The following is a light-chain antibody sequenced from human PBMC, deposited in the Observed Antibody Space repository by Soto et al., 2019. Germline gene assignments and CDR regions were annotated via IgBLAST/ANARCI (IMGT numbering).Light chain of an antibody. J-gene: IGKJ1*01. Sequence: DIQMTQSPSSLSASVGDRVTITCRASQSISIYLNWYQQKPGKAPKLLIYGASTLQSGVPSRVTGSGSGTDFTLTISSLQPEDSATYYCQQSFSTPRTFGQGTKVEIK. V-gene: IGKV1-39*01. CDR1: QSISIY. CDR2: GAS. CDR3: QQSFSTPRT.